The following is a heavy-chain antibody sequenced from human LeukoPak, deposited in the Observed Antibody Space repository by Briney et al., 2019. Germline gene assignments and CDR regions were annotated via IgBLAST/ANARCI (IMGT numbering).Heavy chain of an antibody. J-gene: IGHJ4*02. D-gene: IGHD3-10*01. CDR3: ARARWFGELLGLDY. V-gene: IGHV4-59*01. CDR1: GGSFSGYY. Sequence: SETLSLTCAVYGGSFSGYYWSWIRQPPGKGLEWIGYIYYSGSTNYNPSLKSRVTISVDTSKNQFSLKLSSVTAADTGVYYCARARWFGELLGLDYWGQGTLVTVSS. CDR2: IYYSGST.